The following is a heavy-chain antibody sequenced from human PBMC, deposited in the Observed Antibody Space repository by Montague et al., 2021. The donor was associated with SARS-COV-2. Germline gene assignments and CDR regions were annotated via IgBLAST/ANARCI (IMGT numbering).Heavy chain of an antibody. Sequence: SPRLSCAASGFTFSSYSMNWVRQAPGKGLEWVSSTSSSSSYIYYADSVKGRFTISRDNAKNSLYLQMNSLRAEDTAVYYCARETNWSYGSSFDYWGQGTLVTVSS. J-gene: IGHJ4*02. CDR2: TSSSSSYI. D-gene: IGHD1-26*01. CDR1: GFTFSSYS. V-gene: IGHV3-21*01. CDR3: ARETNWSYGSSFDY.